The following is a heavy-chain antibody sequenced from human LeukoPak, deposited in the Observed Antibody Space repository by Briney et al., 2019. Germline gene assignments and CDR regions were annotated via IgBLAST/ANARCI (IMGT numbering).Heavy chain of an antibody. Sequence: SETLSLTCTVSGGSISSYYWSWIRQPPGKGLEWIGYIYHSGSTYYNPSLKCRVTISVDRSKNQFSLKLSSVTAADTAVYYCARDGVLWFGESYAFDIWGQGTMVTVSS. V-gene: IGHV4-59*12. CDR3: ARDGVLWFGESYAFDI. CDR1: GGSISSYY. J-gene: IGHJ3*02. CDR2: IYHSGST. D-gene: IGHD3-10*01.